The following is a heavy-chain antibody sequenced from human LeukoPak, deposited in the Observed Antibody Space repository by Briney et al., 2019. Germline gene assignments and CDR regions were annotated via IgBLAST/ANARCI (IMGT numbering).Heavy chain of an antibody. CDR2: INPNSGGT. Sequence: ASVNVSCKASGYTFTGYYMHWVRQAPGQGLEWMGRINPNSGGTNYAQKFQGRVTMTRDTSISTAYMELSRLRSDDTAVYYCASSLGPQVVVAAIDYWGQGTLVTVSS. J-gene: IGHJ4*02. CDR1: GYTFTGYY. V-gene: IGHV1-2*06. CDR3: ASSLGPQVVVAAIDY. D-gene: IGHD2-15*01.